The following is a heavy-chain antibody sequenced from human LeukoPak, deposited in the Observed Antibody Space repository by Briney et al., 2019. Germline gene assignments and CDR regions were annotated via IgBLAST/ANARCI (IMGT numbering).Heavy chain of an antibody. Sequence: SETLSLTCAVYGGSFSGHYWSWIRQPPGKGLEWIGEINHSGSTKYNPSLKSRVTISVDTSKNQFSLKLSSVTAADTAVYYCARLTRGYGDYVDLVGDYYYYMDVWGKGTTVTISS. D-gene: IGHD4-17*01. CDR3: ARLTRGYGDYVDLVGDYYYYMDV. V-gene: IGHV4-34*01. J-gene: IGHJ6*03. CDR2: INHSGST. CDR1: GGSFSGHY.